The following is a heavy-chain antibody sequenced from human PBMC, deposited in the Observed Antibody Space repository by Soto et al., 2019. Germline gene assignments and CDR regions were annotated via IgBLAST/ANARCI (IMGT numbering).Heavy chain of an antibody. CDR2: IIPIFGTA. CDR1: GGTFSSYA. CDR3: ARGGITMVRGVIRDYYYGMDV. Sequence: QVQLVQSGAEVKKPGSSVKVSCKASGGTFSSYAISWVRQAPGQGLEWMGGIIPIFGTANYAQKFQGRVTITADESTSTAYMELSSLRAEDTAVYYWARGGITMVRGVIRDYYYGMDVWGQGTTVTVSS. J-gene: IGHJ6*02. V-gene: IGHV1-69*01. D-gene: IGHD3-10*01.